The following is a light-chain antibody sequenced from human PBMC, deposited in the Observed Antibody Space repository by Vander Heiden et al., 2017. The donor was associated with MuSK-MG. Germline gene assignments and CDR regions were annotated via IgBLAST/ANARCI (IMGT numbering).Light chain of an antibody. CDR2: AAS. Sequence: DIQMTQSPSSLSASVADRVTITCRSSQSISSYLNWYQQKPGKAPKLLIYAASSLQSGVPSRFSGSGSGTDFTLTISSLQPEDFATYYCQQSYRSPPTFGGGTQVEIK. CDR1: QSISSY. V-gene: IGKV1-39*01. CDR3: QQSYRSPPT. J-gene: IGKJ4*01.